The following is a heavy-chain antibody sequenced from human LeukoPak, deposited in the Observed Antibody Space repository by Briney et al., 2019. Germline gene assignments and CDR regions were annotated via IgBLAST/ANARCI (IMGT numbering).Heavy chain of an antibody. CDR3: ARARDYCSRGSCYSGSFYYHYMDV. Sequence: SETLSLTCTVSGGSISSYYWSWIRQPPGQGLEWIGYIYYSGSTNYNPSLKSRVTISVDTSKNQFSLKLSSVTAADTAVYYCARARDYCSRGSCYSGSFYYHYMDVWGKGTTVTVSS. V-gene: IGHV4-59*01. J-gene: IGHJ6*03. CDR2: IYYSGST. CDR1: GGSISSYY. D-gene: IGHD2-15*01.